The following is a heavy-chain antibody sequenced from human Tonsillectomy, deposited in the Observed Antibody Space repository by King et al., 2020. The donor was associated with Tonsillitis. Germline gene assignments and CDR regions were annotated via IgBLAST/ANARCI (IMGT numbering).Heavy chain of an antibody. Sequence: VQLVEPGGGLVQPGGSLRLSCAASGFTFSSYAMSWVRQAPGKGLEWVSAISGSGGSTYYADSVKGRFTIYRDNSKNTLYLQMNSLRAEDTAVYYCGSDDDSSGYYRDYWGQGTLVTVSS. V-gene: IGHV3-23*04. J-gene: IGHJ4*02. CDR2: ISGSGGST. CDR1: GFTFSSYA. CDR3: GSDDDSSGYYRDY. D-gene: IGHD3-22*01.